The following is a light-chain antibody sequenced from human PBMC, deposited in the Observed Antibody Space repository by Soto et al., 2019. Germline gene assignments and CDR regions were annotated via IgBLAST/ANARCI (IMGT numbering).Light chain of an antibody. CDR3: SSYTSSSTPYV. CDR2: DVS. V-gene: IGLV2-14*03. Sequence: QSVLTQPASVSGSPGQSITIPCTGTSNDIGGYNYVSWYQQFPGKAPKLIIYDVSNRPSGVSNRFSGSKSGNTASLTISGLQAEDEADYYCSSYTSSSTPYVFGTGTKVTVL. J-gene: IGLJ1*01. CDR1: SNDIGGYNY.